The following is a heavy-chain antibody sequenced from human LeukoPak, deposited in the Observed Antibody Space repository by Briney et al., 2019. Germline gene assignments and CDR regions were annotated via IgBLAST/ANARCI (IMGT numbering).Heavy chain of an antibody. CDR2: ITPSGGT. CDR1: GYTFTSYA. J-gene: IGHJ4*02. Sequence: ASVKVSFKASGYTFTSYAIHWVRQAPGQGLEWMGWITPSGGTNYPQKFQGRVAITWDTSITTAYMDLSRLTPDDTAVYHCARDRYGDGFAHLDYWGQGALVTVSS. D-gene: IGHD5-24*01. V-gene: IGHV1-2*02. CDR3: ARDRYGDGFAHLDY.